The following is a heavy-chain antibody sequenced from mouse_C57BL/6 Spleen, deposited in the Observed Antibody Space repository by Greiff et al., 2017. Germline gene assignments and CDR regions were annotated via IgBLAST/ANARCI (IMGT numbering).Heavy chain of an antibody. Sequence: QVQLQQPGAELVKPGASVKLSCKASGYTFTSYWMHWVKQRPGQGLEWIGMIHPNSGSTNYNEKFKSKATLTVDKSSSTAYMQLSSLTSEDSAVYNCARTYYGSSHYFDYWGQGTTLTVSS. V-gene: IGHV1-64*01. J-gene: IGHJ2*01. CDR2: IHPNSGST. CDR3: ARTYYGSSHYFDY. CDR1: GYTFTSYW. D-gene: IGHD1-1*01.